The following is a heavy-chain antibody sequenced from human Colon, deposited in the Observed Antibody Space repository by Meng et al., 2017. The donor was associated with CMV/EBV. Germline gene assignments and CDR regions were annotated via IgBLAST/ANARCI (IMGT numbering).Heavy chain of an antibody. V-gene: IGHV3-21*01. Sequence: GESLKISCAASGFIFSNYNMNWVRQAPGKGLEWVSSISGSGTYIYYADSVKGRFTISRDNAKNSLYLQMNSLRGEDTAVYYCARDPSAATSKDTVEIVDNYYYYGMDVWGKG. CDR1: GFIFSNYN. D-gene: IGHD2-15*01. CDR3: ARDPSAATSKDTVEIVDNYYYYGMDV. J-gene: IGHJ6*04. CDR2: ISGSGTYI.